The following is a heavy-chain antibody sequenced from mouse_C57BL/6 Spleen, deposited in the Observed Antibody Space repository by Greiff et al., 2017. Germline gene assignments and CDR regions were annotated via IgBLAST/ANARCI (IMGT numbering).Heavy chain of an antibody. D-gene: IGHD1-1*01. CDR3: GRNGSRRAMDY. J-gene: IGHJ4*01. CDR2: INPNSGTT. V-gene: IGHV1-39*01. CDR1: GYSFTDYN. Sequence: QLQQSGPELVKPGASVKISCQASGYSFTDYNMHWVKQSNGKRLEWIGVINPNSGTTSYNPKFKGKATLTVAQSSSTAYMQLNSLTSEDSAVYYCGRNGSRRAMDYWGQGTSVTVSS.